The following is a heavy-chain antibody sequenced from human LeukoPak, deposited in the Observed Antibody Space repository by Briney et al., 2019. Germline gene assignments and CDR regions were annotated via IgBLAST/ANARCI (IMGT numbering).Heavy chain of an antibody. CDR3: AGDRRGKTAGILNWFDP. CDR2: MNPNSGNT. D-gene: IGHD6-13*01. V-gene: IGHV1-8*01. CDR1: GYTFTSYD. Sequence: GASVKVSCKASGYTFTSYDINWVRQATGQGFEWMGWMNPNSGNTGYAQKFQGRVTMTRNTSISTAYMELSSLRSEDTAVYYCAGDRRGKTAGILNWFDPWGQGTLVTVSS. J-gene: IGHJ5*02.